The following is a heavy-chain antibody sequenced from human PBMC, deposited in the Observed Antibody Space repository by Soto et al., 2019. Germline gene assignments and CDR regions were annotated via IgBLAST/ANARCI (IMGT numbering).Heavy chain of an antibody. V-gene: IGHV3-13*01. D-gene: IGHD3-10*01. Sequence: GGSLSLSCAASGFPFSSYDMHWVRQATGKGLEWVSTIGTAGDTYYPGSVMGRFTISRENAKNSLYLQMNSLTAGDTAVYYCARGLGDYWGQGTLVTVSS. CDR3: ARGLGDY. J-gene: IGHJ4*02. CDR2: IGTAGDT. CDR1: GFPFSSYD.